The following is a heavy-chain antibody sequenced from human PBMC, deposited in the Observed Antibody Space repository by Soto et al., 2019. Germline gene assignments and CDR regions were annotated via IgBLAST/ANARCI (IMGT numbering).Heavy chain of an antibody. CDR1: GFTFSSCS. V-gene: IGHV3-21*01. CDR3: ARGRGAAGTDSVQYYGMDV. J-gene: IGHJ6*02. D-gene: IGHD6-13*01. Sequence: EVQLVESGGGLVKPGGSLRLSCAASGFTFSSCSMNWVRQAPGKGLEWVSSISSSSSYIYYADSVKGRFTISRDNAKNSLYLHTNSLRAEDTAVYYCARGRGAAGTDSVQYYGMDVWGQGTTVTVSS. CDR2: ISSSSSYI.